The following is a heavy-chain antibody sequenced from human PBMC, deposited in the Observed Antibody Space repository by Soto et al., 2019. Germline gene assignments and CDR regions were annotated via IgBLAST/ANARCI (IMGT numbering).Heavy chain of an antibody. CDR2: IYYSGST. J-gene: IGHJ4*02. CDR3: ARGYDFWSGQGALYFDY. CDR1: GGSISSGGYY. D-gene: IGHD3-3*01. Sequence: QVQLQESGPGLVKPSQTLSLTCTVSGGSISSGGYYWSWIRQHPGKGLEWIGYIYYSGSTYYNPSLKSRVTISVDTSKNQFSLKLSSVTAADTAVYYCARGYDFWSGQGALYFDYWGQGTLVTVSS. V-gene: IGHV4-31*03.